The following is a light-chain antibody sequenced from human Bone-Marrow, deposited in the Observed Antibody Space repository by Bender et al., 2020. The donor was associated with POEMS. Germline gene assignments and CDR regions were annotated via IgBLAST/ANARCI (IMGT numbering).Light chain of an antibody. CDR3: ASHAGGSLVM. V-gene: IGLV2-23*02. Sequence: QSALTQPASVSGSPGQSITISCTGARSDIGNYNLVSWYQQRPGQAPKLMIYDVTKRPSGISPRFSGSKSGNTASLTISGLQAEDEASYYCASHAGGSLVMFGGGTKLTVL. J-gene: IGLJ3*02. CDR2: DVT. CDR1: RSDIGNYNL.